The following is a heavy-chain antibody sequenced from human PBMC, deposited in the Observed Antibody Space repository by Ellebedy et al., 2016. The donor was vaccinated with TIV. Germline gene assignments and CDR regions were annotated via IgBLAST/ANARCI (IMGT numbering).Heavy chain of an antibody. CDR3: AREVRYYDSSGYSQYYFDY. CDR2: IIPIFCTA. D-gene: IGHD3-22*01. Sequence: ASVKVSCKASGGIFSSYAISWVRQAPGQGLEWMGGIIPIFCTANYAQKFQGRVTITADKSTSTAYMELSSLSSEETAVYYCAREVRYYDSSGYSQYYFDYWGQGTLVTVSS. J-gene: IGHJ4*02. V-gene: IGHV1-69*06. CDR1: GGIFSSYA.